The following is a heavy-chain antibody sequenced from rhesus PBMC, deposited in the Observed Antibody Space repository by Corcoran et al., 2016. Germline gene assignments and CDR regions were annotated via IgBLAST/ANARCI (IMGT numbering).Heavy chain of an antibody. Sequence: EVQLVESGGGLVQPGGSLRLSCAASGFTFSSYGMSWVRQAPGKGLEWVSYISNGGGSTYYADSVKDRLTISRENSKNKLSLQMNSLRAEDTAVYYCAKVAGWEWADYWGQGVLVTVSS. V-gene: IGHV3S5*01. J-gene: IGHJ4*01. CDR2: ISNGGGST. CDR1: GFTFSSYG. CDR3: AKVAGWEWADY. D-gene: IGHD1-44*02.